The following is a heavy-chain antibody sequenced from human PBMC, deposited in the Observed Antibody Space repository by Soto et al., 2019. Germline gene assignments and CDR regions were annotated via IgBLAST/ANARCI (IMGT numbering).Heavy chain of an antibody. D-gene: IGHD6-6*01. CDR1: GGSISIYY. CDR2: IYYSGST. J-gene: IGHJ5*02. CDR3: AREVEYSSSHPHGYNWFDP. V-gene: IGHV4-59*01. Sequence: SETLSLTCTFSGGSISIYYWGWIRQPPGKGLEWIGYIYYSGSTNYNPSLKSRVTISVDTSKNQFSLKLSSVTAADTAVYYCAREVEYSSSHPHGYNWFDPWGHGTMVTVSS.